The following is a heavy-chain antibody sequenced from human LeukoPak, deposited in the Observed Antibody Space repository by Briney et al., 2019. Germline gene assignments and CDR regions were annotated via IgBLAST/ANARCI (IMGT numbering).Heavy chain of an antibody. CDR1: GFTFSSYS. J-gene: IGHJ4*02. Sequence: GGSLRLSCAASGFTFSSYSMNWVRQAPGKGLEWVANIKQDGSGKYYVDSVKGRFTVSRDNAINSLYLQMNSLRAEDTAVYYCASDSPFDYWGQGTLVTVSS. CDR3: ASDSPFDY. V-gene: IGHV3-7*01. CDR2: IKQDGSGK.